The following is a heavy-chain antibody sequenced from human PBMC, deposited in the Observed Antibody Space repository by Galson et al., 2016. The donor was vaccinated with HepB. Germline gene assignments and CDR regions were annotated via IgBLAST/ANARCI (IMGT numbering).Heavy chain of an antibody. Sequence: SLRLSCAASGFIFSVYNMNWARQAPGKGLEWIAWITSSSDTMYHADSVKGRFTISRDNAKNSLYLDMNSLRDEDTAVYYCARDDYFRLGYWGQGTLVTVSS. CDR1: GFIFSVYN. CDR3: ARDDYFRLGY. J-gene: IGHJ4*02. CDR2: ITSSSDTM. V-gene: IGHV3-48*02. D-gene: IGHD3-16*01.